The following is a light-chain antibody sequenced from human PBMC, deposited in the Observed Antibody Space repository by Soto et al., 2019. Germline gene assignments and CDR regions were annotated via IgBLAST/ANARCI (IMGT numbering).Light chain of an antibody. J-gene: IGKJ4*01. CDR2: WAS. CDR1: QSVLYSSNNKNY. V-gene: IGKV4-1*01. Sequence: DIVMTQSPDSLAVSLGERATINCKSSQSVLYSSNNKNYLAWYQQRPGQPPKLLIYWASTRESGVPDRFSGSGSGLVFTLTISGLRAEDVAVYYWQQYYTTPLTFSGGTQVEIK. CDR3: QQYYTTPLT.